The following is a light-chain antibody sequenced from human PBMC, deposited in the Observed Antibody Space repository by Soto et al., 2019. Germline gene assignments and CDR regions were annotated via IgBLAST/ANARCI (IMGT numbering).Light chain of an antibody. V-gene: IGKV1-33*01. CDR1: QDISNH. CDR2: DAS. Sequence: DIQLTQSPSSLSASVGDRVTITCQASQDISNHLNWYQQKPGKAPNLLIYDASDLETRVPSRFSGGRSGTFFSFTINSLKPEDIATYYCQKHDGVPLFGPGTKVEIK. CDR3: QKHDGVPL. J-gene: IGKJ3*01.